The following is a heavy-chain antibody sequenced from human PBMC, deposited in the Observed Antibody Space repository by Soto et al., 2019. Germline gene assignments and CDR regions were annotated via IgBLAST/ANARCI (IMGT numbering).Heavy chain of an antibody. J-gene: IGHJ3*02. Sequence: ASVKVSCKASGYTFPSYGISWVRQAPGQGLEWMGWISAYNGNTNYAQKLQGRVTMTTDTSTSTAYMELRSLRSEDTAVNYRAGSPQIGIGIAVGGHDSFYNWGQGTMVTVSS. V-gene: IGHV1-18*01. CDR2: ISAYNGNT. D-gene: IGHD6-19*01. CDR1: GYTFPSYG. CDR3: AGSPQIGIGIAVGGHDSFYN.